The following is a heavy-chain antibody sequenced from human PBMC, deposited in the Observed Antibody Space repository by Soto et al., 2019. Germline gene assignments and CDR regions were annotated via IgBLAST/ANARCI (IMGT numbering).Heavy chain of an antibody. CDR2: IIPIFGTA. J-gene: IGHJ6*02. D-gene: IGHD2-2*01. CDR1: GGTFSSYA. Sequence: GASVKVSCKASGGTFSSYAISWVRQAPGQGLEWMGGIIPIFGTANYAQKFQGRVTITADESTSTAYMELSSLRSEDTAVYYCARLHCSSTSCSQGAYYYYYYGMDVWGQGTTVTVSS. V-gene: IGHV1-69*13. CDR3: ARLHCSSTSCSQGAYYYYYYGMDV.